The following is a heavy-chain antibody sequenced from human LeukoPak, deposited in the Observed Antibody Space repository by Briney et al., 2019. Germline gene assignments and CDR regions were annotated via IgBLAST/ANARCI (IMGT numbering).Heavy chain of an antibody. CDR2: IYYSGNT. CDR3: ARDTRDAFDI. CDR1: GGSISRYY. Sequence: SETLSLTCTVSGGSISRYYWSWIRQPPGKGLEWIGYIYYSGNTNYNPSLKSRVTISLDTSKNQFSLKLRSVTAADTAVYYCARDTRDAFDIWGQGTMVTVSS. J-gene: IGHJ3*02. V-gene: IGHV4-59*01.